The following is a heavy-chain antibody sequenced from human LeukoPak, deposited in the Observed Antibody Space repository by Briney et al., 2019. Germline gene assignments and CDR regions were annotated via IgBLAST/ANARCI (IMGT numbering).Heavy chain of an antibody. V-gene: IGHV3-23*01. Sequence: GGSLRLSCAASGFTFSTYAMSWVRQAPGKGLEWVSTISGNGGTTYYADSVKGRFTISRDNSKNTLYLHLHSLRAEDTAVYYCAKDGLWFGESQYYFDYWGQGTLVTVSS. J-gene: IGHJ4*02. D-gene: IGHD3-10*01. CDR2: ISGNGGTT. CDR1: GFTFSTYA. CDR3: AKDGLWFGESQYYFDY.